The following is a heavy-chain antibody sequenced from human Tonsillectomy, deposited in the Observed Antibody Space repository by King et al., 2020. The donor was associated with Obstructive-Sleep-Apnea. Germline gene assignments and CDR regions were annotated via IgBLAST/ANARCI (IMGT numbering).Heavy chain of an antibody. CDR1: VGSFSGYY. J-gene: IGHJ4*02. D-gene: IGHD1-26*01. CDR2: INHSGSI. CDR3: VGGTAGARLKF. Sequence: VQLQQWGAGLLKPSETLSLTCAVYVGSFSGYYWTWIRQPPGKGLEWIGEINHSGSIYYNPSLKSRLTISVDTSKNQFSLRLNSVTAADTAVYFCVGGTAGARLKFWGQGTRVTVSS. V-gene: IGHV4-34*01.